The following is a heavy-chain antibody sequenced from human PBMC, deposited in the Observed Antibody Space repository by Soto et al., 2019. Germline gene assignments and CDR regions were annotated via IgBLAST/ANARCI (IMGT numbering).Heavy chain of an antibody. CDR2: IWYDGSNK. CDR1: GFTFSSYG. CDR3: ARDQYYYDSSGYVGQSAFDY. D-gene: IGHD3-22*01. V-gene: IGHV3-33*01. J-gene: IGHJ4*02. Sequence: EAGGGVAQPGRSLRLSCAASGFTFSSYGMHWVRQAPGKGLEWVAVIWYDGSNKYYADSVMGRFTISRDNSKNTLYLQMNSLRAQDTAVYYCARDQYYYDSSGYVGQSAFDYWGQGTLVTVSS.